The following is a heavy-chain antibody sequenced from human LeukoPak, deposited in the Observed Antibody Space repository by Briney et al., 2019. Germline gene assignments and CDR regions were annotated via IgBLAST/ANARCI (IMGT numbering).Heavy chain of an antibody. D-gene: IGHD3-3*01. CDR3: ARVLRTTWDY. Sequence: GGSLRLSCAASGFTFSSYSMNWVRQAPGKGLEWVSYISSSSSTIYYADSVKGRFTISRDNAKDSLFLQMNSLRAEDTAVYYCARVLRTTWDYWGQGSLVTVSS. CDR1: GFTFSSYS. CDR2: ISSSSSTI. J-gene: IGHJ4*02. V-gene: IGHV3-48*01.